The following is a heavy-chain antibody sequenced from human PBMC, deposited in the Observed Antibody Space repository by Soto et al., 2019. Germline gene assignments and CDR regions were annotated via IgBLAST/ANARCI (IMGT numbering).Heavy chain of an antibody. V-gene: IGHV3-23*01. CDR2: ISGSGGST. Sequence: PGGSLRLSCAASGFTFSSYAMSWVRQAPGKGLEWVSAISGSGGSTYYADSVKGRFTISRDNSKNTLYLQMNSLRAEDTAVYYCAKDTGLPGYSSGWYVGYFDYWGQGTLVTVYS. D-gene: IGHD6-19*01. CDR3: AKDTGLPGYSSGWYVGYFDY. CDR1: GFTFSSYA. J-gene: IGHJ4*02.